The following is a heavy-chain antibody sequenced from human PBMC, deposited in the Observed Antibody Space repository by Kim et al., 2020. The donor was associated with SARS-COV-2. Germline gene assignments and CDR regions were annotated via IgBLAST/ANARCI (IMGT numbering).Heavy chain of an antibody. V-gene: IGHV1-18*01. J-gene: IGHJ4*02. CDR1: DEMFTSYG. CDR2: INSYNGNT. Sequence: ASVKVSFKASDEMFTSYGISWVRQAPGQGLEWMGWINSYNGNTNYAQKLQGRVTMTTDASTSTAYMELRSLRSDDTAVYYCARDRSSWFVYYFDFWGQGT. D-gene: IGHD6-13*01. CDR3: ARDRSSWFVYYFDF.